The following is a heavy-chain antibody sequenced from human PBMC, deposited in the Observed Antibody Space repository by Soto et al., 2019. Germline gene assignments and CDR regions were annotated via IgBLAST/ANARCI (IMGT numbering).Heavy chain of an antibody. Sequence: GGSLRLSCAASGFTFSSYSMNWVRQAPGKGLEWVSSISSSSSYIYYADSVKGRFTISRDKAKNSLYLQMNSLRAEDTAVYYCARDRSSGSYYYYYYMDVWGKGTTVTVSS. CDR1: GFTFSSYS. CDR2: ISSSSSYI. V-gene: IGHV3-21*01. J-gene: IGHJ6*03. D-gene: IGHD3-10*01. CDR3: ARDRSSGSYYYYYYMDV.